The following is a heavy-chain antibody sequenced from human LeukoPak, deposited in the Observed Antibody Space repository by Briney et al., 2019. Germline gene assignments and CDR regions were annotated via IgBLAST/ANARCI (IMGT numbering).Heavy chain of an antibody. Sequence: GASVKVSCKASGYTFTSYYMHWVRQAPGQGLEWMGIINPSGGSTTYAQRFQGRVTMTRDTSTSTVYMELSSLRSEDTAVYYCARDSRADYYDSSGYYSFDYWGQGTLVTVSS. D-gene: IGHD3-22*01. CDR3: ARDSRADYYDSSGYYSFDY. CDR2: INPSGGST. V-gene: IGHV1-46*01. CDR1: GYTFTSYY. J-gene: IGHJ4*02.